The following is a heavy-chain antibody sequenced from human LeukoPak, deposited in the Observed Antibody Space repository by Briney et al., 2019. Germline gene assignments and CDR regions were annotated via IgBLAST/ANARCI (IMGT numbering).Heavy chain of an antibody. D-gene: IGHD1-26*01. CDR1: GGSITTYY. CDR2: NYYSGST. Sequence: PSETLSLTCTVSGGSITTYYWGWIPQAPGKALEWSAYNYYSGSTNYNPSLKSRVTISVDTSKYLYSLELSSVTAADTAVYYCARGGSYYGYFDYWGQGALVTVSS. J-gene: IGHJ4*02. CDR3: ARGGSYYGYFDY. V-gene: IGHV4-59*01.